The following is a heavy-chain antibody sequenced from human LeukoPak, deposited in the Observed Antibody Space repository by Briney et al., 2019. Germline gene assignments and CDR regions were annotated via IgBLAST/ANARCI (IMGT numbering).Heavy chain of an antibody. V-gene: IGHV3-48*01. J-gene: IGHJ6*03. Sequence: GGSLRLSCAASGFTFSSYSMNWVRQAPGKGLEWVSYISSSSSTIYYADSVKGRFTISRDNAKNSLYLQMNSLRAEDTAVYYCARVGGYFDWLLDYYYYMDVWGKGTTVTVSS. D-gene: IGHD3-9*01. CDR3: ARVGGYFDWLLDYYYYMDV. CDR2: ISSSSSTI. CDR1: GFTFSSYS.